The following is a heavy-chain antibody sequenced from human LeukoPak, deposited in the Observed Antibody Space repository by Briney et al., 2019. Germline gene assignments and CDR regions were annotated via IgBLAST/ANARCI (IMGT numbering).Heavy chain of an antibody. J-gene: IGHJ4*02. CDR2: ISYDGSNK. CDR1: GFTLSSYA. V-gene: IGHV3-30*04. D-gene: IGHD2-15*01. Sequence: GRSLRLSCAASGFTLSSYAMHWVRQAPGKGLEWVAVISYDGSNKYYADSVKGRFTISRDNSKNTLYLQMNSLRAEDAAVYYCARSRPVVVAAYFDYWGQGTPVTVSS. CDR3: ARSRPVVVAAYFDY.